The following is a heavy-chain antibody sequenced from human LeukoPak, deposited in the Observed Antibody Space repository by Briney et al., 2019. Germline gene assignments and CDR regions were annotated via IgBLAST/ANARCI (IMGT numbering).Heavy chain of an antibody. V-gene: IGHV4-59*11. CDR2: IYYSGST. J-gene: IGHJ4*02. CDR1: GGSISSHY. D-gene: IGHD3-22*01. Sequence: SETLSLTCTVSGGSISSHYWSWIRQPPGKGLEWIGYIYYSGSTNYNPSLKSRVTISVDTSKNQFSLKLSSVTAADTAVYYCARGESDSSGYYHPPPDYWGQGTLVTVSS. CDR3: ARGESDSSGYYHPPPDY.